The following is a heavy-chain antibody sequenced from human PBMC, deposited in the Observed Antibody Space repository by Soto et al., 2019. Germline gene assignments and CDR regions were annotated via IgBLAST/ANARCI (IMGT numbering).Heavy chain of an antibody. CDR2: MNQDGSEK. CDR3: ARHPSRAPTLGS. J-gene: IGHJ5*02. D-gene: IGHD7-27*01. V-gene: IGHV3-7*01. CDR1: GFTFSTYW. Sequence: PRGSLRLSCAASGFTFSTYWMSWVRQAPGKGLEWVATMNQDGSEKYYVESGKGRFTISSDNAKNSLNLQMHSLRAEDTAVYYCARHPSRAPTLGSWGQGTLVTVSS.